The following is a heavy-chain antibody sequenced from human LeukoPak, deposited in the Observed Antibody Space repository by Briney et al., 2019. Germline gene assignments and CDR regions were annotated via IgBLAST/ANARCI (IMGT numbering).Heavy chain of an antibody. CDR2: INHSGST. V-gene: IGHV4-34*01. Sequence: SETLSLTCAVYGGSFSGYYWSWIRQPPGKGLEWIGEINHSGSTNYNPSLKSRVTISVDTSKNQFSLKLSSVTAADTAVYYCARVVVLMVYAKGTASDYYYMDVWGKGTTVTVSS. CDR3: ARVVVLMVYAKGTASDYYYMDV. D-gene: IGHD2-8*01. CDR1: GGSFSGYY. J-gene: IGHJ6*03.